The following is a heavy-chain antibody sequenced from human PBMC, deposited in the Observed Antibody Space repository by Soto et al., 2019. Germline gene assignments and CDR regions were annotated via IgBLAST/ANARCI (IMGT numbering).Heavy chain of an antibody. V-gene: IGHV2-70*13. D-gene: IGHD1-20*01. Sequence: SGPTLVNPTETLTLTCTFSGFSITSPGMSVSWIRQPPGRALEWLALIERDDDDKYYSTSLKTRLTISKDTRKNQVVLTMANMDPADTATYYCARSIRGPRKFNGMDVWGQGTTVTVSS. CDR1: GFSITSPGMS. CDR3: ARSIRGPRKFNGMDV. J-gene: IGHJ6*02. CDR2: IERDDDDK.